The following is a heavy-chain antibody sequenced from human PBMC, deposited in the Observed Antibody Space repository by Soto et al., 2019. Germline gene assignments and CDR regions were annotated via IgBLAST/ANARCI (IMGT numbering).Heavy chain of an antibody. CDR3: AKSVVGAADGGYYDS. J-gene: IGHJ4*02. CDR1: GFTFVSYA. Sequence: EVQLLESGGGLVQPGGSLRLSCAASGFTFVSYAMNWVRQAPGKGLEWVSTFSGSSGRTYSADSVKGRFTISRDSSKNTLYLQMSSLRVEDTAVYYCAKSVVGAADGGYYDSRGQGTLVTVSS. D-gene: IGHD2-15*01. V-gene: IGHV3-23*01. CDR2: FSGSSGRT.